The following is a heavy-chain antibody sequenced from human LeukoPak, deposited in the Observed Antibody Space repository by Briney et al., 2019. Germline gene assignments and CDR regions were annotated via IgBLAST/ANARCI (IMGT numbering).Heavy chain of an antibody. J-gene: IGHJ6*03. CDR2: ISWNSGSI. D-gene: IGHD3-10*01. CDR1: GFTFDDYA. Sequence: GRSLRLSCAASGFTFDDYAMHWVRQAPGKGLEWVSGISWNSGSIGYADSVKGRFTISRDNAKNSLYLQMNSLRAEDTAVYYCAKDVAWFGELYYYMDVWGKGTTVTISS. CDR3: AKDVAWFGELYYYMDV. V-gene: IGHV3-9*01.